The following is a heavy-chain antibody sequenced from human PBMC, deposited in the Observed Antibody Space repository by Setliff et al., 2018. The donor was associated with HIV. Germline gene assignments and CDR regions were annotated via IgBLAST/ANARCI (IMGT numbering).Heavy chain of an antibody. V-gene: IGHV3-33*06. J-gene: IGHJ4*02. Sequence: LSCAASGFTFSSYGMHWVRQAPGKGLEWVAVIWYDGSNKYYADSVKGRFTISRDNSKNTLYLQMNSLRAEDTAVYYCAKDRWGGKPYYFDYWGQGTLVTVSS. CDR3: AKDRWGGKPYYFDY. CDR2: IWYDGSNK. CDR1: GFTFSSYG. D-gene: IGHD7-27*01.